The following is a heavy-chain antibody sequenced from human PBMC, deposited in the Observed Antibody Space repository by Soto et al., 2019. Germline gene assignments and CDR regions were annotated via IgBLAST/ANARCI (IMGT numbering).Heavy chain of an antibody. D-gene: IGHD3-3*01. J-gene: IGHJ5*02. Sequence: PSETLSLTCTVSGGSISSGDYYWSWIRQPPGKGLEWIGYIYYSGSTYYNPSLKSRVTISVDTSKNQFSLKLSSVTAADTAVYYCAIRRSIDFWSDSAGFDPWGQGTLVTVSS. V-gene: IGHV4-30-4*01. CDR1: GGSISSGDYY. CDR2: IYYSGST. CDR3: AIRRSIDFWSDSAGFDP.